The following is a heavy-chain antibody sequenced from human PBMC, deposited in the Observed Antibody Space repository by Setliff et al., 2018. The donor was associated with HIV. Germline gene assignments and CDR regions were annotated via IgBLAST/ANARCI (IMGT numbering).Heavy chain of an antibody. Sequence: SETLSLTCDVSGVSIVTSDNSWGWIRQAPGKGLEWIGTIYNTGGNYSNPSLKSRVTISVDTSKNYFSLRLTSVTAADAAIYYCASGGDFGDYNNWFESWGQGARVPVSS. J-gene: IGHJ5*01. D-gene: IGHD4-17*01. V-gene: IGHV4-39*02. CDR1: GVSIVTSDNS. CDR2: IYNTGGN. CDR3: ASGGDFGDYNNWFES.